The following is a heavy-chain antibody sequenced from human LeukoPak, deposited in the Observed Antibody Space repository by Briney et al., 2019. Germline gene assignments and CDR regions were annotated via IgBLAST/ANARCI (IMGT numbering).Heavy chain of an antibody. V-gene: IGHV3-48*03. D-gene: IGHD5/OR15-5a*01. Sequence: GGSLRLSCEASWFTFRKYEFKWVRQAPGKGLEWVSYISSSAVTKKYADSVRGRFTISRDNAKNSLYLDMTSLRAEDTAVYYCAREYVYDSYFDFWGQGGLVSVSS. CDR3: AREYVYDSYFDF. J-gene: IGHJ4*02. CDR2: ISSSAVTK. CDR1: WFTFRKYE.